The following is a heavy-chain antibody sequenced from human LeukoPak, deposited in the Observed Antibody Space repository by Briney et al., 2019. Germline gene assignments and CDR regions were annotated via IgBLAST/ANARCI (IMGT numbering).Heavy chain of an antibody. D-gene: IGHD4-17*01. CDR2: ADTTGNT. Sequence: PSQTLSLTCSVSTAGSITGYHWNWIRQSAGEGLGWIGRADTTGNTRYNPSLKSRVIISVDTSNKQFSLKLTSVTAADTAVYYCARGGADYVGWFDPWGQGTLVIVSS. CDR3: ARGGADYVGWFDP. V-gene: IGHV4-4*07. CDR1: TAGSITGYH. J-gene: IGHJ5*02.